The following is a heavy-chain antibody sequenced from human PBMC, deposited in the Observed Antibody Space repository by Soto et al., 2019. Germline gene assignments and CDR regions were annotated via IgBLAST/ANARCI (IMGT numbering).Heavy chain of an antibody. J-gene: IGHJ6*02. D-gene: IGHD6-6*01. CDR3: VKVAQCSSFHYYGMDV. CDR2: ISYDGSNK. Sequence: GGSLRLSCAASGFTFSSYGMHWVRQAPGKGLEWVAVISYDGSNKYHADSVKGRFTISRDNSKNTLSLQMNSLRAEDTAVYYCVKVAQCSSFHYYGMDVWRQGTTVTVSS. CDR1: GFTFSSYG. V-gene: IGHV3-30*18.